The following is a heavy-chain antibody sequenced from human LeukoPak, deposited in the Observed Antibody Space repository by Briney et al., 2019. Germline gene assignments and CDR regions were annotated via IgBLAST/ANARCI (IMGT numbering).Heavy chain of an antibody. D-gene: IGHD6-13*01. CDR2: ISSSSSYI. Sequence: PGGSLRLSCAASGFIFSSYNMNWVRQAPGKGLEWVSFISSSSSYIYYADSVKGRFTISRDNAKNSLYLQMNSLRAEDTAVYYCARAPGYRSFLDYWGQGTLVTVSS. CDR1: GFIFSSYN. J-gene: IGHJ4*02. CDR3: ARAPGYRSFLDY. V-gene: IGHV3-21*01.